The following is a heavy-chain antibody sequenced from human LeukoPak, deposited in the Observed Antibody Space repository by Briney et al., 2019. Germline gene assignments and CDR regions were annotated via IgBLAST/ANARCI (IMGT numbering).Heavy chain of an antibody. CDR1: GFTFSSYS. J-gene: IGHJ4*02. D-gene: IGHD2-15*01. V-gene: IGHV3-23*01. Sequence: GGSLRLSCAASGFTFSSYSMNWVRQAPGKGLEWVSAISNNGGYTYYADSVQGRFTISRDNSKSTLCLQMNSLRAEDTAVYYCAKQLGYCSDGSCYFPYWGQGTLVTVSS. CDR2: ISNNGGYT. CDR3: AKQLGYCSDGSCYFPY.